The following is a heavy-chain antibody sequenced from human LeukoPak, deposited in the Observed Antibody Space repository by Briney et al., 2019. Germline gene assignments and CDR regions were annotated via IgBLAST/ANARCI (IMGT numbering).Heavy chain of an antibody. CDR1: GGSISSYY. V-gene: IGHV4-59*01. Sequence: SETLSLTCTVSGGSISSYYWSWIRQPPGKGLEWIGYMYYSGSTNYMPSLKSRVTISLDTSNNQFSLKLSSLTAADTAVYYCARVLATHYFDYWGQGTLVTVSS. CDR2: MYYSGST. CDR3: ARVLATHYFDY. J-gene: IGHJ4*02.